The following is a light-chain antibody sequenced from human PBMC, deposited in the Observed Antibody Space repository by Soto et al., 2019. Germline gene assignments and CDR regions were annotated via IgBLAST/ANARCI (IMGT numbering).Light chain of an antibody. CDR1: QSVSSSY. J-gene: IGKJ1*01. CDR2: GAS. CDR3: QQYSSSHRK. V-gene: IGKV3-20*01. Sequence: ETVLTQSPGTLSLSPGERATLSCRASQSVSSSYLAWYQQKPGQAPRLLIYGASSRATGIPDRFSGSGSGTEFTLIISRLEPEDFEVYYCQQYSSSHRKFGNGTKVDI.